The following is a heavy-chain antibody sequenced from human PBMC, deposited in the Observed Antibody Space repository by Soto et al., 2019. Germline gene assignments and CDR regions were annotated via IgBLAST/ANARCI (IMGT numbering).Heavy chain of an antibody. CDR2: IIPIFGTA. V-gene: IGHV1-69*13. CDR3: ARDRRPYYASAARDAFDI. J-gene: IGHJ3*02. Sequence: SVKVSCKASGGTCSSYAISWVRQAPGQGLEWMGGIIPIFGTANYAQKFQGRVTITADESTSTAYMELSSLRSEDTAVYYCARDRRPYYASAARDAFDIWGQGTMVTVSS. CDR1: GGTCSSYA. D-gene: IGHD1-26*01.